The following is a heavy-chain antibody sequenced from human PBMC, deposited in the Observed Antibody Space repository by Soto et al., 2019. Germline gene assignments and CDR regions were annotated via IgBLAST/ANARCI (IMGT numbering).Heavy chain of an antibody. CDR3: ARSSRANGGFDY. J-gene: IGHJ4*02. D-gene: IGHD3-10*01. Sequence: GELLEIFRWGSGYRFYNYWNGLGRQMPGKGLEWIRTIYPGDSATKYNPSFQGPATISADKSISTAYLQWSSLKAADTAMYYCARSSRANGGFDYWGQGTLVTVS. V-gene: IGHV5-51*01. CDR1: GYRFYNYW. CDR2: IYPGDSAT.